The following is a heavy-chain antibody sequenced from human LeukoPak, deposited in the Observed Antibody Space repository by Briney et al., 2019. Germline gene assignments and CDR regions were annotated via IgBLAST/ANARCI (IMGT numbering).Heavy chain of an antibody. CDR1: GGTISTYH. CDR2: IYYSGST. Sequence: SETLSLTCTVSGGTISTYHWSWIRQPPGKGLEWIGYIYYSGSTNYNASLKSRVTISLDTSKNQFSLNLNSVTAADTAVYYCARGGGWPYWYFDLWGRGTLVTVSS. J-gene: IGHJ2*01. D-gene: IGHD6-19*01. V-gene: IGHV4-59*01. CDR3: ARGGGWPYWYFDL.